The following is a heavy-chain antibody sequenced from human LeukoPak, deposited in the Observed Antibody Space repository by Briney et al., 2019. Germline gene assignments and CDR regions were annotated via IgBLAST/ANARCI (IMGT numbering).Heavy chain of an antibody. CDR2: ISYDGSNK. D-gene: IGHD6-19*01. CDR3: AKELAVAGTGDY. CDR1: GFTFSSYG. Sequence: GGSLRLSCAASGFTFSSYGMHWVRQAPGKGLEWVAVISYDGSNKDYADSVNGRFTISRDNSKNTLYLQMNSLRAEDTAVYYCAKELAVAGTGDYWGQGTLVTVSS. V-gene: IGHV3-30*18. J-gene: IGHJ4*02.